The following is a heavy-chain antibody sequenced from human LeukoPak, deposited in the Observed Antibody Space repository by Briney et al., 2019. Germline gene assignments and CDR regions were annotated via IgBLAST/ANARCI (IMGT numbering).Heavy chain of an antibody. V-gene: IGHV3-23*01. CDR1: TFTFSSHA. J-gene: IGHJ4*02. CDR2: ISDSGGST. CDR3: AKVDVVITTAIGVSFDF. D-gene: IGHD2-2*01. Sequence: PGGSLRLSYAASTFTFSSHAMRWVRQAPGKGLEWVSSISDSGGSTYYADSVKGRFTISRDNSKNTLYLQMNSLRAEDTAVYYCAKVDVVITTAIGVSFDFWGQGTLVTVSS.